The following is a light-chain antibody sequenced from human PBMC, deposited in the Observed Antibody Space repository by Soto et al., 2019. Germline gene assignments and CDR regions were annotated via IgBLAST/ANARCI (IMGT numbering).Light chain of an antibody. CDR2: GAS. V-gene: IGKV3-20*01. Sequence: EIVLTQSPGTLSLSPGERATLSCRASQSVSSRSLAWYQQKPGQAPRLLMYGASSRATGIPDRFSGSGSGTDFTLTISRLEPEDFAVYYCQQYVTSPRTFGQGTKVDIK. J-gene: IGKJ1*01. CDR1: QSVSSRS. CDR3: QQYVTSPRT.